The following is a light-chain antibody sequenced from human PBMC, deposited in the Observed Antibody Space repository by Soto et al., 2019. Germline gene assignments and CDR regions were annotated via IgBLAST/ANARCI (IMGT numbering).Light chain of an antibody. Sequence: QSVLTQPPSASGSPGESVTISCSGTSSDVGGYDFVSWYQQHPGKAPKLMIYEVTKRPSGVPDRFSGSKSGNTASLTVSGLQAEDEADYFCCSMSYAGSNDFYVFGTGTKVTVL. CDR2: EVT. CDR3: CSMSYAGSNDFYV. J-gene: IGLJ1*01. CDR1: SSDVGGYDF. V-gene: IGLV2-8*01.